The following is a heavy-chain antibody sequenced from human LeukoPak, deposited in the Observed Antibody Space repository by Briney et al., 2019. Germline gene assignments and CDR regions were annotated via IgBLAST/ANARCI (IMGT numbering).Heavy chain of an antibody. Sequence: PSETLSLTCAVYGGSFSGYYWSWIRQPPGKGLEWIGEINHSGSTNYNPSLKSRVTISVDTSKNQFSLKLSSVTAADTAVYYCARERYYYDSSGYLGGYYFDYWGQGTLVTVSS. CDR2: INHSGST. J-gene: IGHJ4*02. D-gene: IGHD3-22*01. CDR1: GGSFSGYY. CDR3: ARERYYYDSSGYLGGYYFDY. V-gene: IGHV4-34*01.